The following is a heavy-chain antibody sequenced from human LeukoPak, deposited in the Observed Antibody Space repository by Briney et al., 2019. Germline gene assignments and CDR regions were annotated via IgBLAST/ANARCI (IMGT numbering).Heavy chain of an antibody. CDR2: MNPNSGNT. CDR1: GYTFTGYD. Sequence: ASVKVSCKASGYTFTGYDINWVRQATGQGLEWMGWMNPNSGNTGYAQKFQGRVTMTRNTSISTAYMELSSLRSEDTAVYYCARGDYGDYVVNWFDPWGQGTLVTVSS. D-gene: IGHD4-17*01. J-gene: IGHJ5*02. V-gene: IGHV1-8*01. CDR3: ARGDYGDYVVNWFDP.